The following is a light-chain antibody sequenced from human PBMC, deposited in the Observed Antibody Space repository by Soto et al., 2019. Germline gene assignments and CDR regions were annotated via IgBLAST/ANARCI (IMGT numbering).Light chain of an antibody. CDR3: QHRSSWPIT. V-gene: IGKV3-11*01. CDR2: DIS. CDR1: QSVSGY. Sequence: EIMLTHSLGTLSLTQGERATLSCRASQSVSGYLAWYQQKPGQAPRLLIYDISKRATGIPARFSGSGSATDFTLTISSLEPEDFAVYYCQHRSSWPITFGQGTRLEIK. J-gene: IGKJ5*01.